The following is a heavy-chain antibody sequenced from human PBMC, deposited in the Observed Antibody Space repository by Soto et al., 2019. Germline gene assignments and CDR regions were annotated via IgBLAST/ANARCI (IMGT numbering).Heavy chain of an antibody. V-gene: IGHV4-59*01. CDR1: GGSISSYY. J-gene: IGHJ6*02. Sequence: QVQLQESGPGLVKPSETLSLTCTVSGGSISSYYWSWIRQPPGKGLEWIGYIYYSGSTNYNPSLKSRVTISVDTSKNQFSLNLSSVTAAATAVYYCASSNIAAAGFYYYGMDVWGRGTTVTVSS. D-gene: IGHD6-13*01. CDR2: IYYSGST. CDR3: ASSNIAAAGFYYYGMDV.